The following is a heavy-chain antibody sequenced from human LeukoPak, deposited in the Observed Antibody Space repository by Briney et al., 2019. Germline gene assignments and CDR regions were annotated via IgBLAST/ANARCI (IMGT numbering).Heavy chain of an antibody. CDR1: GDSISSSSYY. Sequence: SETLSLTCTVSGDSISSSSYYWGWIRQPPGKGLEWIGSIYYSGSTYYNPSLKSRVTISVDTSKNQFSLKLSSVTAADTAVYYCARHLGYSSGWYRQIFDYWGQGTLVTVSS. CDR2: IYYSGST. J-gene: IGHJ4*02. D-gene: IGHD6-19*01. V-gene: IGHV4-39*01. CDR3: ARHLGYSSGWYRQIFDY.